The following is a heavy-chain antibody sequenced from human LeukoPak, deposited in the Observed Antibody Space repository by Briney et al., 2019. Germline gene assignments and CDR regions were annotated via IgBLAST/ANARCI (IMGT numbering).Heavy chain of an antibody. CDR3: ARGHSSSWYEH. V-gene: IGHV1-8*01. J-gene: IGHJ1*01. CDR2: MNPNSGNT. Sequence: ASVKVSCKASGYTFTSYDINWVRQTTGQGLEWMGWMNPNSGNTGCAQKFQGRVTMTRNTSISTAYMELSSLRSEDTAVYYCARGHSSSWYEHWGQGTLVTVSS. D-gene: IGHD6-13*01. CDR1: GYTFTSYD.